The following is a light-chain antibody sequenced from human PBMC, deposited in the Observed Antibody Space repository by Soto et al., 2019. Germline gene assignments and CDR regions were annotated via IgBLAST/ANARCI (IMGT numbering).Light chain of an antibody. J-gene: IGLJ3*02. CDR1: SSNIASRS. CDR2: SSD. Sequence: QPVLTQPPSASATPGQRVTISCSGSSSNIASRSVYWYQQLPGTAPKLLIYSSDLRPSGVPDRFSGSKSGPTASLAISGVQSEDEADYYCSTWDVSLNGWVFGGGTQLTVL. CDR3: STWDVSLNGWV. V-gene: IGLV1-44*01.